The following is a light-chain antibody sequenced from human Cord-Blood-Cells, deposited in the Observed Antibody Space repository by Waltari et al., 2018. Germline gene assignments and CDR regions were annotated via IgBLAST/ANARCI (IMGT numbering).Light chain of an antibody. Sequence: DIQMTQSPSSLSASVGDRVTITCRASQSISSYLDWYQQKPGKAPKLLIYAASTLQSGVPSRFSGSGSGTEFTLTISSLQPEDFATYYCQQLYSNPFTFGHGTKVDIK. CDR2: AAS. V-gene: IGKV1-9*01. CDR1: QSISSY. CDR3: QQLYSNPFT. J-gene: IGKJ3*01.